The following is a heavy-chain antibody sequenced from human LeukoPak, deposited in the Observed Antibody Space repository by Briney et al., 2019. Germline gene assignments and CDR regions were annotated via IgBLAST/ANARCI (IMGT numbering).Heavy chain of an antibody. Sequence: GESLKISCKGSGYSFTRYWIGWVRQMPGKGLEWMGIIYPGDSDTRYSPSFQGQVTISADKSIRIAYLQWRSLKASDTAMYYCARHFDYVWGSYADYWGQGTLVTVSS. CDR2: IYPGDSDT. CDR3: ARHFDYVWGSYADY. D-gene: IGHD3-16*01. V-gene: IGHV5-51*01. CDR1: GYSFTRYW. J-gene: IGHJ4*02.